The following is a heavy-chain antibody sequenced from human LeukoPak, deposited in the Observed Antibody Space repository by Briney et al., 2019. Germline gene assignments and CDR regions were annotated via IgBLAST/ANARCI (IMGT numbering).Heavy chain of an antibody. J-gene: IGHJ3*02. V-gene: IGHV3-30*18. Sequence: GRSLRLSCAASGSTFSSYGMHWVRQAPGKGLEWVAVISYDGSNKYYADSVKGRFTISRDNSKNTLYLQMNSLRAEDTAVYYCAKDSVGPFDFYGSGREAFDIWGQGTMVTVSS. D-gene: IGHD3-10*01. CDR2: ISYDGSNK. CDR1: GSTFSSYG. CDR3: AKDSVGPFDFYGSGREAFDI.